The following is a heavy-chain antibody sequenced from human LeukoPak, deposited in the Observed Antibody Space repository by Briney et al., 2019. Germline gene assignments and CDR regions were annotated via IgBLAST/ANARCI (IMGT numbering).Heavy chain of an antibody. V-gene: IGHV1-18*01. Sequence: ASVKVSCKASGYPFNSYAITWVRQAPGEGLEWIGWINPYNDKTYYAQKVQGRVTMTIDKSTSTAYVELRSLRSDETAVYYCARREQSYGSLVDYWGQGTLVTVSS. J-gene: IGHJ4*02. D-gene: IGHD3-10*01. CDR3: ARREQSYGSLVDY. CDR1: GYPFNSYA. CDR2: INPYNDKT.